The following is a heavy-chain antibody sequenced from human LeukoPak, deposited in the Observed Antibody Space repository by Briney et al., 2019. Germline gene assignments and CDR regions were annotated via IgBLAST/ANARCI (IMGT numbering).Heavy chain of an antibody. CDR3: ASIAVAGTNYFDY. Sequence: GGSLRLSCAASGFTFSSYAMSWVRQAPGKGLEWVSSISSSSSYIYYADSVKGRFTISRDNAKNSLYLQMNSLRAEDTAVYYCASIAVAGTNYFDYWGQGTLVTVSS. D-gene: IGHD6-19*01. CDR1: GFTFSSYA. J-gene: IGHJ4*02. V-gene: IGHV3-21*01. CDR2: ISSSSSYI.